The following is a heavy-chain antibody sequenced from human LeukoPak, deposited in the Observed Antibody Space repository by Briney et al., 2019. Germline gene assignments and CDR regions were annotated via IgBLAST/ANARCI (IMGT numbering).Heavy chain of an antibody. CDR2: IYYSGST. CDR1: GGSISSSSYY. Sequence: SETLSLTCTVSGGSISSSSYYWGWIRQPPGKGLEWIGSIYYSGSTYYNPSLKSRVTISVDTSKNQFSLKLSSVTAADTAVYYCARLSWYYDFWSGYYRGDAFDIWGQGTMVTVSS. D-gene: IGHD3-3*01. V-gene: IGHV4-39*01. J-gene: IGHJ3*02. CDR3: ARLSWYYDFWSGYYRGDAFDI.